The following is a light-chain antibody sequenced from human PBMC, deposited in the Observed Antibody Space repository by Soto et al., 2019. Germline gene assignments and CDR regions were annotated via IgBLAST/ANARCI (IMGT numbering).Light chain of an antibody. CDR3: MQALQTPWT. CDR2: LGS. V-gene: IGKV2-28*01. J-gene: IGKJ1*01. Sequence: DIVMTQSPLSLPVTPGEAASISCRSSQSVLNSDGYNRMDWYLQKPGRSPQLLIYLGSNRASGVPDRFSGSGSGTDFTRTISRVEAVDVGVYYCMQALQTPWTFGQGTKVEIK. CDR1: QSVLNSDGYNR.